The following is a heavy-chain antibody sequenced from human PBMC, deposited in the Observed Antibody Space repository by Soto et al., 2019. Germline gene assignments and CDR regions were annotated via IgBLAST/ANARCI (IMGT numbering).Heavy chain of an antibody. Sequence: QVQLQESGPGLVKPSQTLSLTCTVSGGSISSGSYYWSWIRQHPGKGLEWIGYIYYSGSTYYNPSLKSRVTVSVDTSKNQFSLKLSSVTAADTAVYYCARVYGDYAREGVAWFDPWGQGTLVTVSS. CDR1: GGSISSGSYY. V-gene: IGHV4-31*03. J-gene: IGHJ5*02. CDR2: IYYSGST. D-gene: IGHD4-17*01. CDR3: ARVYGDYAREGVAWFDP.